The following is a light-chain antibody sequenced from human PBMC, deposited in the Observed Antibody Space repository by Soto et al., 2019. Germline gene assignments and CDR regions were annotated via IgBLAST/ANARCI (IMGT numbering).Light chain of an antibody. CDR3: QQYNTYST. Sequence: DIQMTQSPSTLSASIGDTVTITCRASQTINSWLAWYQQKPGKAPKLLIYDASNLESGVPSRFSGSGSGTEFTLTISSLQPDDFATYYCQQYNTYSTFGQGTRLEIK. J-gene: IGKJ5*01. CDR2: DAS. CDR1: QTINSW. V-gene: IGKV1-5*01.